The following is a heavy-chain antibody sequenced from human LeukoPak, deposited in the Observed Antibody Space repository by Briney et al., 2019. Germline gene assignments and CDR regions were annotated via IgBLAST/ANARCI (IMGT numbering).Heavy chain of an antibody. D-gene: IGHD3-10*01. CDR3: ARVGDYYASGSYSRYFDY. J-gene: IGHJ4*02. V-gene: IGHV4-31*03. CDR2: IYYSGSTNYGST. CDR1: GGSINSGAYY. Sequence: PSETLSLTCSASGGSINSGAYYWSWIRQHPGKGLEWIGYIYYSGSTNYGSTYYNPSLKSRLTISVDTSKNQFSLKLTSVTAADTAVYYCARVGDYYASGSYSRYFDYWGQGTPVTVSS.